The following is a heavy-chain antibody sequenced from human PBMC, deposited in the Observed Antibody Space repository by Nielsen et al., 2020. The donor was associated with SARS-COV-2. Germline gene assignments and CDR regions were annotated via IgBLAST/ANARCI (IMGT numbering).Heavy chain of an antibody. J-gene: IGHJ4*02. CDR3: ARDRGATTSFFDY. Sequence: GGSLRLSCAASKFTFDHYAMHWVRQAPGKGLEWVAVIWYDGSNKYYADSVKGRFTISRDNSKNTLYLQMNSLRAEDTAVYYCARDRGATTSFFDYWGQGTLATVSS. CDR1: KFTFDHYA. CDR2: IWYDGSNK. V-gene: IGHV3-33*08. D-gene: IGHD1-1*01.